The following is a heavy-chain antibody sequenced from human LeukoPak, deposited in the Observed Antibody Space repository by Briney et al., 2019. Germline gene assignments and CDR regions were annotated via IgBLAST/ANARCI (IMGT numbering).Heavy chain of an antibody. V-gene: IGHV1-2*02. CDR1: GYTFTDYY. Sequence: GASVKVSCKASGYTFTDYYMHWVRQAPGQGPEWMGWINPNSGDTNYAQKFQGRVTMTRDTSISTAYMELSRLRSDDTAVYYCARDALRNRHWGAWFDPWGQGTLVTVSS. CDR2: INPNSGDT. J-gene: IGHJ5*02. D-gene: IGHD7-27*01. CDR3: ARDALRNRHWGAWFDP.